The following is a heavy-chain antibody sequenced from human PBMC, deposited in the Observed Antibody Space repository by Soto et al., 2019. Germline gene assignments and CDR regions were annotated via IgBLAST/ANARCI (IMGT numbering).Heavy chain of an antibody. CDR1: GYSLSSYW. CDR2: IHPSDSET. D-gene: IGHD5-12*01. J-gene: IGHJ5*02. V-gene: IGHV5-51*01. Sequence: PGESLKISCKDSGYSLSSYWVAWVRQMPGQGLEWMGIIHPSDSETRYSPSFQGQVTISADKSISTAYLQWSSLKASDTAMYYCATRRDGYISWGQGTLVTVSS. CDR3: ATRRDGYIS.